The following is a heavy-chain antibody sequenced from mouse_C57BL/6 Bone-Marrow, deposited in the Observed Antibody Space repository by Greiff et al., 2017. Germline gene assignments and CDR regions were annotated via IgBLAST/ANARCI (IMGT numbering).Heavy chain of an antibody. CDR1: GFTFSDYY. CDR2: ISNGGGST. Sequence: EVNLVESGGGLVQPGGSLKLSCAASGFTFSDYYMYWVRQTPEKRLEWVAYISNGGGSTYYPDTVKGRFTISRDNAKNTLYLQMSRLKSEDTAMYYCARQGGAFDYWGQGTTLTVSS. J-gene: IGHJ2*01. CDR3: ARQGGAFDY. V-gene: IGHV5-12*01.